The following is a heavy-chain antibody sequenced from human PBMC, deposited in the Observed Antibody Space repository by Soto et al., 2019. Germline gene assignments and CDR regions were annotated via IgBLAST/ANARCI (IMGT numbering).Heavy chain of an antibody. CDR1: GFTFSSYG. Sequence: PGGSLRLSCAASGFTFSSYGMHWVRQAPGKGLEWVAVISYDGSNKYYADSVKGRFTISRDNSKNTLYLQMNSLRAEDTAVYYCAKDDGYYYSSGYQLDYWGQGTLVTVSS. D-gene: IGHD3-22*01. CDR2: ISYDGSNK. CDR3: AKDDGYYYSSGYQLDY. V-gene: IGHV3-30*18. J-gene: IGHJ4*02.